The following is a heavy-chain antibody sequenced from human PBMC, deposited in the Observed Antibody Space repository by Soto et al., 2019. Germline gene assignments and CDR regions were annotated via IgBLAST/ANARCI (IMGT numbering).Heavy chain of an antibody. CDR1: GGSVSSGSYY. Sequence: SETLSLTCTVSGGSVSSGSYYWSWIRQPPGKGLEWIGYIYYSGSTNYNPSLKSRVTISVDTSKNQFSLKLSSVTAADTAVYYCATDAPTRRYDSSGSFELDYYGMDVWGQGTTVTVSS. V-gene: IGHV4-61*01. CDR3: ATDAPTRRYDSSGSFELDYYGMDV. J-gene: IGHJ6*02. D-gene: IGHD3-22*01. CDR2: IYYSGST.